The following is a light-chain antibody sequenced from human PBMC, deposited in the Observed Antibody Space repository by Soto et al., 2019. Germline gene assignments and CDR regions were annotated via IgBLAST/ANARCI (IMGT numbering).Light chain of an antibody. Sequence: DIQMTQSPSSLSASLGDRVTVTCRASQSISTYLNWFQQRPGKAPKLLIYGAYTLQDGVPSRFSGSGSETEFTLTISSLQPEDFATYYCQQSFGAPRTFGQGTRVDIE. CDR1: QSISTY. J-gene: IGKJ1*01. CDR2: GAY. CDR3: QQSFGAPRT. V-gene: IGKV1-39*01.